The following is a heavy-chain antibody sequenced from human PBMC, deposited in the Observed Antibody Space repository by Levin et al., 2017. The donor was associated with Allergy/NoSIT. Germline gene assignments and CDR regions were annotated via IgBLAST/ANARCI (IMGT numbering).Heavy chain of an antibody. Sequence: ASVKVSCKASGYTFTSYDINWVRQATGQGLEWMGWMNPNSGNTGYAQKFQGRVTMTRNTSISTAYMELSSLRSEDTAVYYCARGVRIAAARRGLYYFDYWGQGTLVTVSS. J-gene: IGHJ4*02. CDR3: ARGVRIAAARRGLYYFDY. CDR2: MNPNSGNT. D-gene: IGHD6-13*01. CDR1: GYTFTSYD. V-gene: IGHV1-8*01.